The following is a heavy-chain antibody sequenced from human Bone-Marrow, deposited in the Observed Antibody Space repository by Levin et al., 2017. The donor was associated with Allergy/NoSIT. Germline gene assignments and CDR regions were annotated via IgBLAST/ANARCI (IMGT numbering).Heavy chain of an antibody. V-gene: IGHV3-9*01. CDR1: GFNFDDFA. D-gene: IGHD3/OR15-3a*01. Sequence: AGGSLRLSCTASGFNFDDFAMHWVRQTPDKGLEWISGISWNSNSVGHAHSVEGRFTISRDNARKSLYLQMNSLRPEDTAVYYCAKGPLGPFDFWAGYYYFDDWGQGTLVTVS. J-gene: IGHJ4*02. CDR3: AKGPLGPFDFWAGYYYFDD. CDR2: ISWNSNSV.